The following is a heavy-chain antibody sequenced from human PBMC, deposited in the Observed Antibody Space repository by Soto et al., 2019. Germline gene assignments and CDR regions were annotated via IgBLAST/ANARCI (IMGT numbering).Heavy chain of an antibody. CDR3: ASSSQVWLPFDP. CDR2: IYYSGST. D-gene: IGHD5-12*01. J-gene: IGHJ5*02. CDR1: GGSISSYY. V-gene: IGHV4-59*01. Sequence: PSETLSLTCSVSGGSISSYYWNWIRQPPGKGLEWIGYIYYSGSTNYNPSLKSRVTISVDTSKKQFSLNLRSVTAADTAVYYCASSSQVWLPFDPWGQGALVTVSS.